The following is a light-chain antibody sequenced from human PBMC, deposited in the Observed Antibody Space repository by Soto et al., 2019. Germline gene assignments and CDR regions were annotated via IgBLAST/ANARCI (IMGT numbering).Light chain of an antibody. V-gene: IGLV2-14*01. J-gene: IGLJ3*02. CDR1: FSDIGGYNY. CDR2: EVD. CDR3: TSDRDSSTLRV. Sequence: QSALTQPASVSGSPGQSVTISCTGTFSDIGGYNYVSWYQQHPGKAPKLMIYEVDNRPSGVSNRFSGSKSGNTASLTISGLQAEDDADYYCTSDRDSSTLRVFGGGTKLTVL.